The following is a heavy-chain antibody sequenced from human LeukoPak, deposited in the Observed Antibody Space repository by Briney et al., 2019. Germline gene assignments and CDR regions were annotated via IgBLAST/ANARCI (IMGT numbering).Heavy chain of an antibody. CDR1: GGSISSYY. J-gene: IGHJ4*02. CDR3: ARGAAGTGAADY. D-gene: IGHD6-13*01. Sequence: PSETPSLTCTVSGGSISSYYWSWIRQPPGKGLEWIGYTHYSGSTKYNPSLKSRLTISVDSSKNQFSLRLSSVTAADTAVYFCARGAAGTGAADYWGQGTLVTVSS. CDR2: THYSGST. V-gene: IGHV4-59*01.